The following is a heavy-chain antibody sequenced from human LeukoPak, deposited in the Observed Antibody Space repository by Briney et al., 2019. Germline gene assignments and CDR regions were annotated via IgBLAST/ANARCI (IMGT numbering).Heavy chain of an antibody. D-gene: IGHD6-19*01. CDR3: ARGPVAGIYYYYGMDV. Sequence: GGSLRLSCAASGFTFSSYSMNWVRQAPGKGLEWVSYISSSSSTIYYADSVKGRFTISRDNAKNSLYLQMNSLRAEDTAVYCCARGPVAGIYYYYGMDVWGQGTTVTVSS. CDR1: GFTFSSYS. V-gene: IGHV3-48*01. J-gene: IGHJ6*02. CDR2: ISSSSSTI.